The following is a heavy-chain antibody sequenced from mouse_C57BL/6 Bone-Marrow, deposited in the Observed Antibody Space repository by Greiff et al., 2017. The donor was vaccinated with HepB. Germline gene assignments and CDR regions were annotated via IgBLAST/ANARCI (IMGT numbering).Heavy chain of an antibody. CDR1: GFTFSDFY. CDR3: ARDAGAGYDEGYYYAMDY. V-gene: IGHV7-1*01. J-gene: IGHJ4*01. CDR2: SRNKANDYTT. D-gene: IGHD2-2*01. Sequence: EVHLVESGGGLVQSGRSLRLSCATSGFTFSDFYMEWVRQAPGKGLEWIAASRNKANDYTTEYSASVKGRFIVSRDTSQSILYLQMNALRAEDTAMYYCARDAGAGYDEGYYYAMDYWGQGTSVTVSS.